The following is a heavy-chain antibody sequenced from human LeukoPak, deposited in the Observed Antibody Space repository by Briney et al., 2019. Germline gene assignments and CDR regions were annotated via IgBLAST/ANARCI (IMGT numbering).Heavy chain of an antibody. CDR1: GFTFANYA. V-gene: IGHV3-23*01. Sequence: GGSLRLSCAASGFTFANYAMSWVRQAPGKGLEWVSVISGSGGSTYYADSVKGRFTITRDNSKNTLYLQMNSLRAEDTAVYYCAKKGSQGDYWGQGTLVTVSS. CDR2: ISGSGGST. J-gene: IGHJ4*02. CDR3: AKKGSQGDY. D-gene: IGHD1-26*01.